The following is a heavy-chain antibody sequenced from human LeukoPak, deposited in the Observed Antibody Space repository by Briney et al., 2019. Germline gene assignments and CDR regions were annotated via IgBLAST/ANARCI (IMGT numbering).Heavy chain of an antibody. CDR1: GYTFTTYA. V-gene: IGHV1-18*01. D-gene: IGHD4-23*01. CDR3: ARYYGGKPRRGYYFDY. J-gene: IGHJ4*02. CDR2: ISAYYGNT. Sequence: ASVKVSCKASGYTFTTYAISWVRQAPGQGLEWMGWISAYYGNTTYAQKFQGRVTTTTDTSTSTAYMELRSLRSDDTAVYYCARYYGGKPRRGYYFDYWGQGTLVTVSS.